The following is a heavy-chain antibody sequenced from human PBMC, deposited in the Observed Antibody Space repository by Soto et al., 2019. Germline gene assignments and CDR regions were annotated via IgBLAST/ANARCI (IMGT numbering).Heavy chain of an antibody. V-gene: IGHV6-1*01. CDR1: GDSVSSNSAA. D-gene: IGHD6-13*01. J-gene: IGHJ4*02. Sequence: PSQTLSLTCAISGDSVSSNSAAWNWIRQSPSRGLGLLGRTYYRSKWYNDYAVSVKSRITINPDTSKNPFSLQLNSVTPEDTAVYYCARGGRIAAAGTGFDYWGQGTLVTVS. CDR2: TYYRSKWYN. CDR3: ARGGRIAAAGTGFDY.